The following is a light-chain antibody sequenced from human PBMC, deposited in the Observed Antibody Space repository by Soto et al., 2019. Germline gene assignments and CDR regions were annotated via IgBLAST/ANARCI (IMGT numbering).Light chain of an antibody. V-gene: IGKV1-5*01. CDR2: DAA. Sequence: QSLSRRLTWYQQKPGKEHKVLIYDAASLESGVPSRFSGSGSGTEFTLTSSSLQPDDFATYFCLQYQSYSRTFGTGTKVDI. CDR3: LQYQSYSRT. J-gene: IGKJ1*01. CDR1: QSLSRR.